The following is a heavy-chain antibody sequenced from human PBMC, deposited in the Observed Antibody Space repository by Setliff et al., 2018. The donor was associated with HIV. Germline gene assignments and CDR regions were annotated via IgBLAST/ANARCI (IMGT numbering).Heavy chain of an antibody. D-gene: IGHD2-21*01. CDR2: MYKGGKT. Sequence: GSLRLSCEASGFSVTDTYMGWVRQAPGKGLEWVTVMYKGGKTYYADFVKGRFTIARDDSKNTVSLQMTNLGTGDTATYYCAKGGYGGNSDIGGYWGQGTLVTVSS. J-gene: IGHJ4*02. CDR1: GFSVTDTY. CDR3: AKGGYGGNSDIGGY. V-gene: IGHV3-66*02.